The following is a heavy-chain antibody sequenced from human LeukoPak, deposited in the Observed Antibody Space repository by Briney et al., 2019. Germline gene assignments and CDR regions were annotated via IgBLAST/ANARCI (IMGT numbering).Heavy chain of an antibody. CDR1: GGSISSNNW. Sequence: SETLSLTCAVSGGSISSNNWWNWVRQPPGKGLEWIGSIYYSGSTYYNPSLKSRVTISVDTSKNQFSLNLNSVTAADTAVYFCARDEGSAYPFDYWGQGTLVTVSS. J-gene: IGHJ4*02. CDR3: ARDEGSAYPFDY. V-gene: IGHV4-4*02. CDR2: IYYSGST. D-gene: IGHD3-22*01.